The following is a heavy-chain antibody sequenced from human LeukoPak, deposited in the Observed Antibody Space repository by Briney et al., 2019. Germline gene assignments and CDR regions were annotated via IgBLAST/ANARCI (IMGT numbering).Heavy chain of an antibody. Sequence: ASVKVSCKASGYTFTGYYMHWVRQAPGQGLEWMGWINPNSGGTNYAQKFQGRVAMTRDTSISTAYMELSRLRSDDTAVYYCARTRILTGYYVLDYWGQGTLVTVSS. CDR2: INPNSGGT. CDR3: ARTRILTGYYVLDY. D-gene: IGHD3-9*01. CDR1: GYTFTGYY. J-gene: IGHJ4*02. V-gene: IGHV1-2*02.